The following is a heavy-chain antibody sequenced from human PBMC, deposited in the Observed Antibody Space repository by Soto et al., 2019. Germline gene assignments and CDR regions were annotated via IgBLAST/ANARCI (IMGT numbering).Heavy chain of an antibody. D-gene: IGHD1-1*01. Sequence: SETLSLTCAVYGGFVSSGSYYWSWIRQPPGKGLEWIGEMSHSGGTHFNPSLKSRVTISVDTSKNQFSLKMSSVTAADTALYYCARVERATATTVVDAFDIWGPGTMVTVSS. CDR3: ARVERATATTVVDAFDI. V-gene: IGHV4-61*01. J-gene: IGHJ3*02. CDR1: GGFVSSGSYY. CDR2: MSHSGGT.